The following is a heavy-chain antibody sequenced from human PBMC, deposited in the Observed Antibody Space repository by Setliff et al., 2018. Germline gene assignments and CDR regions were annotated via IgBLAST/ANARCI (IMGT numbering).Heavy chain of an antibody. CDR1: GDSISSSGYY. Sequence: PSETLSLTCTVSGDSISSSGYYWGWIRQSPGRGLEWIGNTYYGGSTYYNPALKSRVAISTDTSKNQFSLKLTSVTAADTAVYYCARDATGWPRGWYYFDYWGQGSLVTVSS. D-gene: IGHD6-19*01. CDR3: ARDATGWPRGWYYFDY. V-gene: IGHV4-39*07. J-gene: IGHJ4*02. CDR2: TYYGGST.